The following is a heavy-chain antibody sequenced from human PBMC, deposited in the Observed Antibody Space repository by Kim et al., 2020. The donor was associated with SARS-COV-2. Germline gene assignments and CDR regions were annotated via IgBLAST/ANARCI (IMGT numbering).Heavy chain of an antibody. CDR2: IYYSGST. CDR3: ARDQGHILTGILGAFDI. J-gene: IGHJ3*02. V-gene: IGHV4-31*03. CDR1: GGSISSGGYY. Sequence: SETLYLTCTVSGGSISSGGYYWSWIRQHPGKGLEWIGYIYYSGSTYYNPSLKSRVTISVDTSKNQFSLKLSSVTAADTAVYYCARDQGHILTGILGAFDIWGQGTMVTVSS. D-gene: IGHD3-9*01.